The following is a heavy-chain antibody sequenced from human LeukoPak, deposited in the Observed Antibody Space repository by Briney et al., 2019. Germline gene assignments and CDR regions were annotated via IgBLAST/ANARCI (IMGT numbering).Heavy chain of an antibody. Sequence: SGTLSLTCAVSGGSISSSNWWSWVRQPSGKGLEWIGEIYHSGSTNYNPSLKSRVTISVDKSKNQFSLKLSSVTAADTAVYYCASGTYYYDSSGYPPDYWGQGTLVTVSS. J-gene: IGHJ4*02. D-gene: IGHD3-22*01. CDR3: ASGTYYYDSSGYPPDY. V-gene: IGHV4-4*02. CDR1: GGSISSSNW. CDR2: IYHSGST.